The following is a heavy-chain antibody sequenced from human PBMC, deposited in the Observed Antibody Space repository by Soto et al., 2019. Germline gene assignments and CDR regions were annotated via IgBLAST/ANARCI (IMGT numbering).Heavy chain of an antibody. D-gene: IGHD3-9*01. CDR1: GYTFTSYY. CDR2: INPSGGST. V-gene: IGHV1-46*01. Sequence: QVQLVQSGAEVKKPGPSVKVSCKASGYTFTSYYMHWVRQPPGQGLEWLGIINPSGGSTSYAQKFHVGINMTRDAFPSTVYMELGSLRYEDPAVYYCAGAGGTRTTQRPFSPKYDILTGRSYMDVWGQGTTVTVSS. J-gene: IGHJ6*02. CDR3: AGAGGTRTTQRPFSPKYDILTGRSYMDV.